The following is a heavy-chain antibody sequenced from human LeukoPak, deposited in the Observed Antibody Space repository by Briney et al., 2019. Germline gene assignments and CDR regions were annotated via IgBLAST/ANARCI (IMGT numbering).Heavy chain of an antibody. CDR3: AKNGDRGAYCTGGTCYPYFYYYMDV. CDR2: IYSGGST. J-gene: IGHJ6*03. D-gene: IGHD2-15*01. CDR1: GFTVSSNY. V-gene: IGHV3-53*01. Sequence: LGGSLRLSCAASGFTVSSNYMSWVRQAPGKGLEWVSVIYSGGSTYYADSVKGRFTISRDNSKNTLYLQMNSLRAEDTAIYYCAKNGDRGAYCTGGTCYPYFYYYMDVWGKGTTVTI.